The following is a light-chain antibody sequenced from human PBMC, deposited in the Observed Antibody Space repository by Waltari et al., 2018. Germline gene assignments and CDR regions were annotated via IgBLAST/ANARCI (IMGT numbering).Light chain of an antibody. CDR2: DES. V-gene: IGLV3-21*04. CDR1: NTGRKS. J-gene: IGLJ2*01. CDR3: LVWHSTIDHQGV. Sequence: SYVVTQSPSVSVAPGETARITCGGDNTGRKSVHWYQQRPGQAPVLVISDESDRPSGIPERFSGSNSGNTATLTISWVEAEDEADYYCLVWHSTIDHQGVFGGGTKLTVL.